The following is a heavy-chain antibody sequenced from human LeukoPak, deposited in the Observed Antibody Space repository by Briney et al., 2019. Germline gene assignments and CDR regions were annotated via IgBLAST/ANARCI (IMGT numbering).Heavy chain of an antibody. CDR3: ARDAYFDYVWGSYRPFEY. V-gene: IGHV3-7*01. CDR1: GFSFNTYW. D-gene: IGHD3-16*02. CDR2: IDQDGSEK. J-gene: IGHJ4*02. Sequence: GGSLRLSCAASGFSFNTYWMSWVRQAPGKGLEWVANIDQDGSEKYYVDSVKGRFTISRDNAKNSLFLQMNSLRAEDTAVYYCARDAYFDYVWGSYRPFEYWGQGTLVTVSS.